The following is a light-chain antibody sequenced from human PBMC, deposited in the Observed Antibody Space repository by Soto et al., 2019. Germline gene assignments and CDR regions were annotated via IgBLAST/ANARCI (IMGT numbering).Light chain of an antibody. CDR3: SSYTSSSTLV. J-gene: IGLJ2*01. Sequence: QSALTQPASVSGSPGQSITISCTGTSSDVGGYNYVSWYQQHPGKAPKLMIYDVSNRPSGVSNRFSGSKSGNTASLTISWLQAEDEADYYGSSYTSSSTLVFGGGTKLTVL. CDR1: SSDVGGYNY. V-gene: IGLV2-14*01. CDR2: DVS.